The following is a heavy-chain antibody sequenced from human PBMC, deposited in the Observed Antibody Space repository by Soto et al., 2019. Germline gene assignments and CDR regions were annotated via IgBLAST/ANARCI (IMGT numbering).Heavy chain of an antibody. D-gene: IGHD3-3*01. CDR2: IYYSGRS. J-gene: IGHJ4*02. CDR3: ARHTPAISISYH. Sequence: QLQLQESGPGLVKPSETLSLTCTVSGGSISSSSYYWGWIRQPPGKVLEWIGSIYYSGRSYYNPYLKTRVTISVDTSKNQFSLKLSSVTAADTAVYYCARHTPAISISYHWGQGTLVTVSA. CDR1: GGSISSSSYY. V-gene: IGHV4-39*01.